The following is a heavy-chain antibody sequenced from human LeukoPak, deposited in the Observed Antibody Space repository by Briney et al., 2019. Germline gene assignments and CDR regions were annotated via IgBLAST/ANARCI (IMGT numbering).Heavy chain of an antibody. CDR2: IRYDGSNK. V-gene: IGHV3-30*02. CDR1: GFTFSSYD. Sequence: PGGSLTLSCAASGFTFSSYDMHWVRQAPGKGLEWVAFIRYDGSNKYYADSVKSRFTISRDNSKNTLYQQMNSLRAEDMAVYYCAKVNSSSSVFDYWGQGTLVTVSS. CDR3: AKVNSSSSVFDY. J-gene: IGHJ4*02. D-gene: IGHD6-6*01.